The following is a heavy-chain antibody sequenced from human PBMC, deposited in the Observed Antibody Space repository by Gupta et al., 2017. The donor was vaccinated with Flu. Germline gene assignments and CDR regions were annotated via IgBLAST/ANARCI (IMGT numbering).Heavy chain of an antibody. V-gene: IGHV3-7*01. CDR3: ARDPGWGAFDM. D-gene: IGHD1-26*01. Sequence: FTLSAYWVNWVRQAPGKGLEAVSIINSGGDSIYYMDSVKGRFTISRDKAKNSLILQIIILRAEDTAVYYCARDPGWGAFDMWGLWTLVTVSS. J-gene: IGHJ3*02. CDR2: INSGGDSI. CDR1: FTLSAYW.